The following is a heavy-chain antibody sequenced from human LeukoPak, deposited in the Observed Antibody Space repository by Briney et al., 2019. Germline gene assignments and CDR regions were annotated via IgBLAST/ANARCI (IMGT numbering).Heavy chain of an antibody. CDR1: GGSISSGGYY. CDR2: IYYSGST. D-gene: IGHD3-22*01. Sequence: SQTLSLTCTVSGGSISSGGYYWSWIRQHPGKGLEWIGYIYYSGSTYYNPSLKSRVTISVDTSKNQFSLKLSSVTAADTAVYYCAREVRRSGYWASRGMDVWGKGTTVTVSS. J-gene: IGHJ6*04. V-gene: IGHV4-31*03. CDR3: AREVRRSGYWASRGMDV.